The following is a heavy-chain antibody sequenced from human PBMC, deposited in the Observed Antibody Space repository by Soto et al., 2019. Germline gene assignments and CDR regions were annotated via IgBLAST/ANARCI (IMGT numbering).Heavy chain of an antibody. V-gene: IGHV4-31*03. J-gene: IGHJ6*03. CDR1: GGSISSGGYY. D-gene: IGHD3-16*01. CDR3: ARGWGRIHYYYMDV. CDR2: IYYSGST. Sequence: QVQLQESGPGLVKPSQTLSLTCTVSGGSISSGGYYWSWIRQHPGKGLEGIGYIYYSGSTYYNQSLKSRVTISVDTSKNQFSLKLSSVTAADTAVYYCARGWGRIHYYYMDVWGKGTTVTVSS.